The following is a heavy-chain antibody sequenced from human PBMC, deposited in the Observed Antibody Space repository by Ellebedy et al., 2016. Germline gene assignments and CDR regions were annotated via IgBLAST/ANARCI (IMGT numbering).Heavy chain of an antibody. CDR3: SREFHSSGHAGIFDM. CDR1: GFAFTSSH. D-gene: IGHD6-19*01. V-gene: IGHV3-30-3*01. CDR2: MPHDGGNR. J-gene: IGHJ3*02. Sequence: GGSLRLXCTASGFAFTSSHIHWVRQAPGKGPEWVALMPHDGGNRQYPDSVRDRFTVSRDNSQNTVYLEMNSLRAEDTAVYYCSREFHSSGHAGIFDMWGQGTMVIVSS.